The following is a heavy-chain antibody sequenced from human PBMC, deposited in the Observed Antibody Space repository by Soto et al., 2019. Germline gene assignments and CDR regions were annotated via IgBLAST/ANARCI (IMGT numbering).Heavy chain of an antibody. CDR2: TYYRSKWYI. D-gene: IGHD1-1*01. CDR1: GDSVSRNSAA. Sequence: SQTLSLTCVISGDSVSRNSAAWHWIRQSPSRGLEWLGKTYYRSKWYIDYAVTVRSRITINPDTSKNQFSLQLNSVTPEDTAIYYCASYNFYYWGQGTLVTVSS. J-gene: IGHJ4*02. CDR3: ASYNFYY. V-gene: IGHV6-1*01.